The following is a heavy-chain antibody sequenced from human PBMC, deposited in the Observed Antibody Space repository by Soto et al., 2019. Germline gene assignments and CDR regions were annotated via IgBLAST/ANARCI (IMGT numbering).Heavy chain of an antibody. J-gene: IGHJ6*02. D-gene: IGHD3-10*01. Sequence: GASVKVSCKASGGTFSSYAISWVRQAPGQGLEWMGGIIPIFGTANYAQKFQGRVTIIADKSTSTAYMELSSLRSEDTAVYYCATTGGSYYTQHLYGMDVWGQGTTVTVSS. CDR1: GGTFSSYA. CDR2: IIPIFGTA. CDR3: ATTGGSYYTQHLYGMDV. V-gene: IGHV1-69*06.